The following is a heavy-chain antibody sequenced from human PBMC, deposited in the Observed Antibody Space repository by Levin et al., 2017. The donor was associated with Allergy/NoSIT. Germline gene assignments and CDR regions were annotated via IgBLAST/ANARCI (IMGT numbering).Heavy chain of an antibody. CDR3: ARDIEDIVVVPAAKYYYYCMDV. J-gene: IGHJ6*02. D-gene: IGHD2-2*01. CDR2: IWYDGSNK. CDR1: GFTFSSYG. Sequence: LSLTCAASGFTFSSYGMHWVRQAPGKGLEWVAVIWYDGSNKYYADSVKGRFTISRDNSKNTLYLQMNSLRAEDTAVYYCARDIEDIVVVPAAKYYYYCMDVWGQGTTVTVSS. V-gene: IGHV3-33*01.